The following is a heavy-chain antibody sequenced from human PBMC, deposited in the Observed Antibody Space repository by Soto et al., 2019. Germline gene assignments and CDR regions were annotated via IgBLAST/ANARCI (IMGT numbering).Heavy chain of an antibody. CDR2: INPNSGGT. V-gene: IGHV1-2*04. CDR1: GYTFTGYF. CDR3: ARDLELRVCDY. Sequence: ASVKVSCQASGYTFTGYFIHWVRQAPGQGLEWMGWINPNSGGTNYAQKFQGWVTMTRDTSISTAYMELSRLTSDDTAVYYCARDLELRVCDYWGQGTLVTVSS. D-gene: IGHD1-7*01. J-gene: IGHJ4*02.